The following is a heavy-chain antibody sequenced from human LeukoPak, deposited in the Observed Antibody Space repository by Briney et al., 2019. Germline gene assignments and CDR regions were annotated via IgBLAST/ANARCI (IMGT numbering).Heavy chain of an antibody. D-gene: IGHD1-26*01. CDR3: ARDTLRKWELTTFDY. Sequence: ASVKVSCKASGYTFTSYGISWVRQAPGQGLEWMGCISAYNGNTNYAQKLQGRVAMTTDTSTSTAYMELRSLRSDDTAVYYCARDTLRKWELTTFDYWGQGTLVTVSS. J-gene: IGHJ4*02. CDR1: GYTFTSYG. CDR2: ISAYNGNT. V-gene: IGHV1-18*01.